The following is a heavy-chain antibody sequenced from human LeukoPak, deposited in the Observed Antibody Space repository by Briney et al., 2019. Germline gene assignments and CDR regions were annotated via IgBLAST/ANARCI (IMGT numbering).Heavy chain of an antibody. CDR3: AVMTTDYYYFDY. CDR2: INPSDGST. V-gene: IGHV1-46*01. D-gene: IGHD4-17*01. J-gene: IGHJ4*02. Sequence: PQASVKLSCKASGYTFTSYYMHWVRQAPGQGLEWMGLINPSDGSTSYAQKFQGRVTMTRDMSTSTVYLELSSLRSEDTAVYYCAVMTTDYYYFDYWGQGTLVTVSS. CDR1: GYTFTSYY.